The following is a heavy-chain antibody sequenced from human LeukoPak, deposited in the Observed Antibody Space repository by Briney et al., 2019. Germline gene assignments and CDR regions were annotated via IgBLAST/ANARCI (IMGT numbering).Heavy chain of an antibody. CDR3: ARELLIGVAGQLECWFDP. V-gene: IGHV4-39*07. J-gene: IGHJ5*02. D-gene: IGHD6-6*01. CDR1: GGSISSSSYY. Sequence: PSETLSLTCTVSGGSISSSSYYWGWIRQPPGKGLEWIGSIYYSGSAYYNPSLKSRVTISVDTSKNQFSLKLSSVTAADTAVYYCARELLIGVAGQLECWFDPWGQGTLVTVSS. CDR2: IYYSGSA.